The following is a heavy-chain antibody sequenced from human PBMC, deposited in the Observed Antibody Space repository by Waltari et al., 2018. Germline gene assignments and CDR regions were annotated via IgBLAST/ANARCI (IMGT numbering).Heavy chain of an antibody. V-gene: IGHV3-33*01. Sequence: QVQLVESGGGVVQPGRSLRLSCAASGFTFSSYGMHWVRQAPGKGLEWVAVIWYDGSNKDYADSVKGRFTISRDNSKNTLYLQMNSLRAEDTAVYYCARGRYCSGGSCYAQDYWGQGTLVTVSS. D-gene: IGHD2-15*01. J-gene: IGHJ4*02. CDR1: GFTFSSYG. CDR2: IWYDGSNK. CDR3: ARGRYCSGGSCYAQDY.